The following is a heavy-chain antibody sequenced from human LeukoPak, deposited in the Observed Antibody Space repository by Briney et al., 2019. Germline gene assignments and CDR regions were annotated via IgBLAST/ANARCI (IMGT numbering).Heavy chain of an antibody. D-gene: IGHD1-26*01. CDR3: AAELYSGSYGRCCSFAF. CDR2: IIVGSGKT. V-gene: IGHV1-58*02. J-gene: IGHJ4*02. Sequence: ASVKVSCKASGFTFSNSAMQWVRQARGQRLEWIGWIIVGSGKTHYAQNLQERVTITRDMPTNTAYMELNSLRSEDTAVYYCAAELYSGSYGRCCSFAFWGQGTLVTVSS. CDR1: GFTFSNSA.